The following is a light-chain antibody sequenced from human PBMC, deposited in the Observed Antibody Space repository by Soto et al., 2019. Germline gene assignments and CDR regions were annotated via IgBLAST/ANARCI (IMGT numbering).Light chain of an antibody. V-gene: IGKV3-20*01. Sequence: EIVLTQSPGTLSLSPGERATLSCRASQSVSSTYLAWYQQKPGQAPRLLIYGASSRTTGIPDRFSGSGSGTDFTLTISRLEPEDFEVYYCQQYVSSPWTFGQGTKVEI. CDR2: GAS. J-gene: IGKJ1*01. CDR3: QQYVSSPWT. CDR1: QSVSSTY.